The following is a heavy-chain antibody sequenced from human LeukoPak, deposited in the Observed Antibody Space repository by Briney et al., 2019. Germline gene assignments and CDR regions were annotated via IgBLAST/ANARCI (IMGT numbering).Heavy chain of an antibody. V-gene: IGHV3-30-3*01. J-gene: IGHJ3*02. CDR3: ARDRGGSSGAFDI. D-gene: IGHD2-15*01. CDR1: GFTFSSYA. CDR2: ISYDGSNK. Sequence: GGSLRLSCAASGFTFSSYAMHWVRQAPGKGLEWVAVISYDGSNKYYADSVKGRFTISRDNSKNTLYLQMNSLRAEDTAVYYCARDRGGSSGAFDIWGQGTMVTVSS.